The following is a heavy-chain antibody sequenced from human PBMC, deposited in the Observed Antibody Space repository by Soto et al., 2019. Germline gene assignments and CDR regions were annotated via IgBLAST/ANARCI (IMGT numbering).Heavy chain of an antibody. CDR3: ARGGLNYYDS. CDR2: IRGTGDRT. V-gene: IGHV3-23*01. J-gene: IGHJ4*02. CDR1: GFTFTNFA. Sequence: PGGSLRLSCAASGFTFTNFAMSWVRQAPGKGLEWVSAIRGTGDRTFYADSVKGRFIIFRDNSKNTLNLQMNSLRTDDAAVYYCARGGLNYYDSWGQGTLVTVS.